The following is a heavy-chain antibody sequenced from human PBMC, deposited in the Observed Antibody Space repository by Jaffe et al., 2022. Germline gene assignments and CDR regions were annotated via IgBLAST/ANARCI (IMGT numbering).Heavy chain of an antibody. CDR2: TYYRSKWYN. D-gene: IGHD6-13*01. CDR1: GDSVSSNSAA. J-gene: IGHJ6*03. CDR3: ARALEDSGIAAADHGRYYYYYYYMDV. V-gene: IGHV6-1*01. Sequence: QVQLQQSGPGLVKPSQTLSLTCAISGDSVSSNSAAWNWIRQSPSRGLEWLGRTYYRSKWYNDYAVSVKSRITINPDTSKNQFSLQLNSVTPEDTAVYYCARALEDSGIAAADHGRYYYYYYYMDVWGKGTTVTVSS.